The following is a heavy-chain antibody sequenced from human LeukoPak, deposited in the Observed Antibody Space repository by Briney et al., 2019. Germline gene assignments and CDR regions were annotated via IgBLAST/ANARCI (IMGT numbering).Heavy chain of an antibody. J-gene: IGHJ4*02. V-gene: IGHV3-74*01. CDR3: VRGYCSGGSCYLVDY. CDR1: GFTFSSYW. Sequence: GGSLGLSCAASGFTFSSYWMHWVRQAPGKGLVWVSRINSDGSSTSYADSVKGRFTISRDNAKNTLYLQMNSLRAADTAVYYCVRGYCSGGSCYLVDYWGQGTLVTVSS. D-gene: IGHD2-15*01. CDR2: INSDGSST.